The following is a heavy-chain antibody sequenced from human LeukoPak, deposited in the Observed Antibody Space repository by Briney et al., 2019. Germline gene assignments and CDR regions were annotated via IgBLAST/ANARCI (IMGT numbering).Heavy chain of an antibody. CDR2: IYYSGST. CDR3: ARHLRLYAFDI. D-gene: IGHD4/OR15-4a*01. Sequence: PSETLSLTCTVSGGSISSYYWSWIRQPPGKGLEWIGYIYYSGSTNYNPSLKSRVTISVDTSKNQFSLKLSSVTAADTAVYYCARHLRLYAFDIWGQGTMVTVSS. V-gene: IGHV4-59*08. CDR1: GGSISSYY. J-gene: IGHJ3*02.